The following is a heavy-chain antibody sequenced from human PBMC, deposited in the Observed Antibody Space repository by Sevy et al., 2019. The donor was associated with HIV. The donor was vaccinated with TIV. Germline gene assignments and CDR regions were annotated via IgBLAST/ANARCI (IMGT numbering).Heavy chain of an antibody. CDR2: IIPILGIA. J-gene: IGHJ6*03. Sequence: ASVKVSCKASGGTFSSYAISWVRQAPGQGLEWMGGIIPILGIANYAQKFQGRVTITADKSTSTAYMELSSLRSEDTAVYYWARALYHGLMAGYYYMDVWGKGTTVTVSS. V-gene: IGHV1-69*10. D-gene: IGHD3-16*02. CDR1: GGTFSSYA. CDR3: ARALYHGLMAGYYYMDV.